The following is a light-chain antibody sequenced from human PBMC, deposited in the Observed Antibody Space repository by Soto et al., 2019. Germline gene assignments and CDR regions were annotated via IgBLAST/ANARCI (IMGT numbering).Light chain of an antibody. CDR1: ENIFKF. V-gene: IGKV1-5*01. Sequence: DILLIQSPATLSASVGDRITITCRASENIFKFLAWYQQRSGSAPNLLIYAASYLEKGLPSRFSGSGSGTEFTLTIDNLQPNDSATYFCQHYHSQSITFGGGTQVDVK. CDR3: QHYHSQSIT. J-gene: IGKJ4*01. CDR2: AAS.